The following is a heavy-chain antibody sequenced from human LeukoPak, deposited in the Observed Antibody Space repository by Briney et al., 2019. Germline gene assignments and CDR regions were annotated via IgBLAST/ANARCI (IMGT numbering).Heavy chain of an antibody. Sequence: SETLSLTCTVSGYSISSGYYWGWIRQPPGKGLEWIGYIYYSGSTNYNPSLKSRVSISVDTSKNQFSLKLSSVTAADTAVYYCSRTTEAHSWRTRYYDYYMDVWGKGTTVTV. CDR3: SRTTEAHSWRTRYYDYYMDV. V-gene: IGHV4-61*01. CDR2: IYYSGST. D-gene: IGHD6-13*01. CDR1: GYSISSGYY. J-gene: IGHJ6*03.